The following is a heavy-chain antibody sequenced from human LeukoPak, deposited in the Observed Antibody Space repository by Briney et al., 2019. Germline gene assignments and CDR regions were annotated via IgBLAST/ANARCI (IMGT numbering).Heavy chain of an antibody. CDR2: IYYSGSA. CDR3: ARLSGSYYSDFDY. Sequence: SETLSLTCTVSGGSISSSSYYWGWIRQPPGKGLEWIGSIYYSGSAYYNPSLTSRVTISVDTSKNQFSLELSSVTAADTAVYYCARLSGSYYSDFDYWGQGTLVTVSS. V-gene: IGHV4-39*01. D-gene: IGHD1-26*01. CDR1: GGSISSSSYY. J-gene: IGHJ4*02.